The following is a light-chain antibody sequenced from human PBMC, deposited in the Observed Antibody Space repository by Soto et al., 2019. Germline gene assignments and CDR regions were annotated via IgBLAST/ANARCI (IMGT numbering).Light chain of an antibody. V-gene: IGLV2-11*01. CDR2: DVS. Sequence: QSALTQPRSVSGSPGQSVTISCTGTSNDVGGFNYVSWYQQHPGKAPKLVIYDVSKRPSGVPDRFFGSKSGNTASLTISGLQTEDEADYYCFSYAASNTLPFGGGTKLTVL. CDR1: SNDVGGFNY. CDR3: FSYAASNTLP. J-gene: IGLJ2*01.